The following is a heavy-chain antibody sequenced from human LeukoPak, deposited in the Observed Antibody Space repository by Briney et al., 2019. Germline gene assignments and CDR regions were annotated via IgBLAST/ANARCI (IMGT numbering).Heavy chain of an antibody. Sequence: GVSLRLSCAAYGFTFSNACMDWVRQAPGKGLEWVGRIKSKTDGGATDYAAPVKGRFTISRDDSKNTLYLQMHSLKTEDTAVYYCTTDPIAYYYDSSGYYWDYWGQGTLVTVSS. V-gene: IGHV3-15*07. J-gene: IGHJ4*02. CDR3: TTDPIAYYYDSSGYYWDY. CDR2: IKSKTDGGAT. CDR1: GFTFSNAC. D-gene: IGHD3-22*01.